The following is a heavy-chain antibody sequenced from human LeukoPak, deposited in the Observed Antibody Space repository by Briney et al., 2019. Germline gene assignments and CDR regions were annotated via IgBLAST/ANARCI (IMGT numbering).Heavy chain of an antibody. Sequence: HPGGSLRLSCAASGFTFSGSAMHWVRQASGKGLEWVGRIRSKAKSYATAYAASGKGNFTISRDDSKNTAYLQMNSLKTEDTAVYYCTMGSTSKLDYWGQGTLVTVSS. CDR2: IRSKAKSYAT. V-gene: IGHV3-73*01. J-gene: IGHJ4*02. CDR3: TMGSTSKLDY. D-gene: IGHD2-2*01. CDR1: GFTFSGSA.